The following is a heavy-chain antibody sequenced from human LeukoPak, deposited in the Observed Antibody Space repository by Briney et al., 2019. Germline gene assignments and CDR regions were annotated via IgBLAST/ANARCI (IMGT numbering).Heavy chain of an antibody. CDR1: GGSISSGDYY. J-gene: IGHJ4*02. D-gene: IGHD6-13*01. Sequence: SETLSLTCTVSGGSISSGDYYWSWIRQPPGKGLEWIGYIYYSGSTNYNPSLKSRVTISVDTSKNQFSLKLSSVTAADTAVYYCARGGLSGAAAGLFDYWGQGALVTVSS. V-gene: IGHV4-61*08. CDR3: ARGGLSGAAAGLFDY. CDR2: IYYSGST.